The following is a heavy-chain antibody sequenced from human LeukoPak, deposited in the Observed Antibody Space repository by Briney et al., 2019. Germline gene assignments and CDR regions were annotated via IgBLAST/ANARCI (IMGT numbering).Heavy chain of an antibody. Sequence: PGGSLRLSCAASGFTFSSYSMNWVRQAPGKGLEWVSSISSSSSYIYYADSVKGRFTISRDNAKNSLYLQMNSLRAEDTAVYYCARDTPSFSLAFDIWGQGTMVTVSS. J-gene: IGHJ3*02. CDR1: GFTFSSYS. V-gene: IGHV3-21*01. CDR2: ISSSSSYI. CDR3: ARDTPSFSLAFDI.